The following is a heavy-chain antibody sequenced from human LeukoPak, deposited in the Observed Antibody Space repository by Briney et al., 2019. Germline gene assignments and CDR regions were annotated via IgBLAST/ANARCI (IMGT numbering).Heavy chain of an antibody. CDR3: ARGRSGLAAAGTYDY. CDR2: INPKSGRT. Sequence: ASVKVSCKAPGYTFTSSDINWVRQATGQGLEWMGWINPKSGRTGYAKKFQARVSMTMNTSISTAYMEVSGPRFEDTAVYYCARGRSGLAAAGTYDYWGQGTLITVSS. V-gene: IGHV1-8*01. D-gene: IGHD6-13*01. J-gene: IGHJ4*02. CDR1: GYTFTSSD.